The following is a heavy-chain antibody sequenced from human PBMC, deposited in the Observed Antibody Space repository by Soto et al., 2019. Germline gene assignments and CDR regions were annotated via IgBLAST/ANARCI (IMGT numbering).Heavy chain of an antibody. CDR3: ARSLNYDFWTGYFFDF. V-gene: IGHV2-70*01. CDR2: IDWDGDT. CDR1: VFSLTTRSMC. D-gene: IGHD3-3*01. Sequence: SGPTLVNPTQTLTLTYTLSVFSLTTRSMCVSWIRQSPGKALEWLALIDWDGDTYYSTSLKTRLTISRDTSTNQVVLTMTNLDPADTATYFCARSLNYDFWTGYFFDFWGQGALVTVSS. J-gene: IGHJ4*02.